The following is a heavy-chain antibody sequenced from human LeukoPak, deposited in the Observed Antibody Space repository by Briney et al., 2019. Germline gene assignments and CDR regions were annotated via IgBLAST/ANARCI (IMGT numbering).Heavy chain of an antibody. V-gene: IGHV4-31*03. CDR3: ARDYTIHSSSWYHWFDP. Sequence: SETLSLTCTVSGGSISSGGYYWSWIRQHPGKGLDWIGYIYYSGSTYYNPSLKSRVTISVDTSKNQFSLKLSSVTAADTAVYYCARDYTIHSSSWYHWFDPWGQGTLVTVSS. CDR2: IYYSGST. CDR1: GGSISSGGYY. D-gene: IGHD6-13*01. J-gene: IGHJ5*02.